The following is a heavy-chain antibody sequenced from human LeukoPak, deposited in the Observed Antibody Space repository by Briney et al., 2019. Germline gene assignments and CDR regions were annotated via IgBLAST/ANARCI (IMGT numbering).Heavy chain of an antibody. CDR2: IYGGGST. V-gene: IGHV3-66*04. CDR3: ARHDDYGGNFFDY. D-gene: IGHD4-23*01. J-gene: IGHJ4*02. CDR1: GFTVSSNY. Sequence: PGGSLRLSCEASGFTVSSNYMSWVRQAQGKGLEWVSAIYGGGSTYYADSVKGRFTISRDNSKNTVYVQMNNLRAEDTAVYYCARHDDYGGNFFDYWGQGTLVTVST.